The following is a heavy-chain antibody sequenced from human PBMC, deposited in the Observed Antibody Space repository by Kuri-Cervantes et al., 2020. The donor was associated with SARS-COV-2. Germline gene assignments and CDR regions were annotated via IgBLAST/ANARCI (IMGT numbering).Heavy chain of an antibody. V-gene: IGHV1-18*01. CDR1: GYTFTRYG. D-gene: IGHD1-26*01. CDR2: ISPDNDDT. CDR3: ARDTWYSGSYYFGDDAFDI. Sequence: ASVKVSCKASGYTFTRYGITWVRQAPGQGLEWMGWISPDNDDTKYAQKFQGRITMSTDTSSSTAYMELSSLRSEDTAVYYCARDTWYSGSYYFGDDAFDIWGQGTMVTVSS. J-gene: IGHJ3*02.